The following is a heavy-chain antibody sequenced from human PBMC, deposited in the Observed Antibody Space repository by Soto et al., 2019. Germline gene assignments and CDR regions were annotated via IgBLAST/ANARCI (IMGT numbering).Heavy chain of an antibody. CDR1: GFTFSDYY. Sequence: QVQLVESGGGLVKPGGSLRVSCAASGFTFSDYYMSWIRQAPGKGLEWVSDISTSGSTVHYADSVKGRFTISRDHAKNSLSLQMNSLRAEDTAVYYCARHSGGWDALDICGQGTMVTVSS. J-gene: IGHJ3*02. CDR2: ISTSGSTV. V-gene: IGHV3-11*01. CDR3: ARHSGGWDALDI. D-gene: IGHD6-19*01.